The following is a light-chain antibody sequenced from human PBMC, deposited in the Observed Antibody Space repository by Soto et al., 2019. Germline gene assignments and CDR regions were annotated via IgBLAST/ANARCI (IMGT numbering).Light chain of an antibody. Sequence: EIVLTQSPGTLSLSPGERATLSCRASQSVSSSYLAWYQQKPGQPPRLLIYGAFNRAGGIPDRFSGSGSGTDFTLTISRLEPEDFAVYYCQQYGSSGTFGQGTKVDIK. CDR2: GAF. CDR3: QQYGSSGT. J-gene: IGKJ1*01. V-gene: IGKV3-20*01. CDR1: QSVSSSY.